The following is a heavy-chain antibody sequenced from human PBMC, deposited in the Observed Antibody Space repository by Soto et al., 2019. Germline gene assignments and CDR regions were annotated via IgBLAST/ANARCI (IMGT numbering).Heavy chain of an antibody. J-gene: IGHJ4*02. CDR1: GYTFTSYA. D-gene: IGHD2-15*01. CDR3: AAGYCRGGSCYAAFV. V-gene: IGHV1-3*01. Sequence: GASVKVSCKASGYTFTSYARHWVRQAPGQRLEWMGWINAGNGNTKYSQKFQGRVTITRDTSASTAYMELSSLRSEDTAVYYCAAGYCRGGSCYAAFVWGQGTLVTVSS. CDR2: INAGNGNT.